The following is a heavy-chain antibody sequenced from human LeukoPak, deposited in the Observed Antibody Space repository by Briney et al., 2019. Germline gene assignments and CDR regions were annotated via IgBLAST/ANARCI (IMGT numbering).Heavy chain of an antibody. D-gene: IGHD3-22*01. Sequence: GGSLRLSCAASGFTFSNDWMTWVRQAPGKGLEWVVNIEQDGSERYYVDSVKGRFTISRDNAKNSLYLHMNSLRAEDTVVYYCARYTSGYYNNWGQGTLVTVSS. CDR1: GFTFSNDW. J-gene: IGHJ4*02. CDR2: IEQDGSER. V-gene: IGHV3-7*01. CDR3: ARYTSGYYNN.